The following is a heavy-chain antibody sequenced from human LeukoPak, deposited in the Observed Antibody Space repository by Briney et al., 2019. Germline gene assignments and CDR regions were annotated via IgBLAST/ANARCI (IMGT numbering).Heavy chain of an antibody. D-gene: IGHD3-3*01. J-gene: IGHJ4*02. CDR3: AISSDYDFLGGP. CDR2: INHSGIT. V-gene: IGHV4-34*01. CDR1: GGSFSDYY. Sequence: PSETLSLTCAVYGGSFSDYYLIWIRQPPGQGLEWIGEINHSGITRYNASIKSRVTISTDTSKNQFSLKVNSLAAADTAVYYCAISSDYDFLGGPWAQGTLVTVSP.